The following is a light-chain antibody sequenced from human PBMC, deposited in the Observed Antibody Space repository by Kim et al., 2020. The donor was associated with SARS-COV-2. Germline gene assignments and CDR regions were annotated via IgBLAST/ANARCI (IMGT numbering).Light chain of an antibody. Sequence: GSPGQTASITCSGDKLGDKYACWYQQKPGQSPVLVIYQDSKRPSGIPERFSGSNSGNTATLTISGTQAMDEADYYCQAWDSSSWVFGGGTKLTVL. V-gene: IGLV3-1*01. J-gene: IGLJ3*02. CDR2: QDS. CDR1: KLGDKY. CDR3: QAWDSSSWV.